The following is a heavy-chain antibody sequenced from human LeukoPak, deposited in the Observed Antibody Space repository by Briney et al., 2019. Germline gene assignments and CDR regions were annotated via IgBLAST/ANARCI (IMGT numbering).Heavy chain of an antibody. CDR1: GGSVSSSTSY. D-gene: IGHD3-22*01. CDR3: AKSGHSYYYTPRDFS. Sequence: SETLSLTCTVSGGSVSSSTSYWGWIRQPPGKGLEWIGSAYFTGSTNYNPSLKTRVTISLDTSKNQFSLRLTSVTASDTALYYCAKSGHSYYYTPRDFSWGQGTLVAVSS. V-gene: IGHV4-39*01. CDR2: AYFTGST. J-gene: IGHJ5*02.